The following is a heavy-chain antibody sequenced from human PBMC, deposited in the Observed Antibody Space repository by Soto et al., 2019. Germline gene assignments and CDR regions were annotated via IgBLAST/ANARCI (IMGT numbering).Heavy chain of an antibody. V-gene: IGHV1-69*01. J-gene: IGHJ4*02. CDR1: GGTFSSYA. D-gene: IGHD3-3*01. CDR3: AIGPYDFWSGYYGL. CDR2: LIPIFGTA. Sequence: QVQLVQSGAEVKKPGSSVKVSCKASGGTFSSYAISWVRQAPGQGLEWMGGLIPIFGTANYAQKFQGRVTITAHESTSTAYMELSSVRSEHTAVYYCAIGPYDFWSGYYGLWGQGTLVTVSS.